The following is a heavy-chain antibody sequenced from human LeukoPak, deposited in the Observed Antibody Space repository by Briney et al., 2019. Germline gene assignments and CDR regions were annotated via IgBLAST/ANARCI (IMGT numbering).Heavy chain of an antibody. D-gene: IGHD2-2*02. J-gene: IGHJ5*02. Sequence: GSLRLSCVASGFTFSSYWMSWIRQPPGKGLEWIGYIYYSGSTNYNPSLKSRVTISVDTSKNQFSLKLSSVTAADTAVYYCARVGPIVVVPAAIPEWFDPWGQGTLVTVSS. CDR3: ARVGPIVVVPAAIPEWFDP. CDR2: IYYSGST. CDR1: GFTFSSYW. V-gene: IGHV4-59*01.